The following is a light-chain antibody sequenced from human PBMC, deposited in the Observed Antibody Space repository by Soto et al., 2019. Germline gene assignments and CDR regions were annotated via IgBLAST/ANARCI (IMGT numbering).Light chain of an antibody. Sequence: EIVLTQSPGTLSLSPGETATLSCRASQTVNSDYLAWYQQKPGQAPRLLIYDASDRAAGIPARFSGSGSETDFTLTITSLEPEDFAVYYCQQRRTWPPSFGPGTKVDMK. J-gene: IGKJ3*01. CDR3: QQRRTWPPS. V-gene: IGKV3-11*01. CDR1: QTVNSDY. CDR2: DAS.